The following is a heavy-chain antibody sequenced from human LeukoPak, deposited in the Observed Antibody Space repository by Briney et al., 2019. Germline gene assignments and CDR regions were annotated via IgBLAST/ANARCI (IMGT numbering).Heavy chain of an antibody. CDR3: ARDVSSTPNWEFDY. CDR2: INANSGGT. CDR1: GYTFADYF. V-gene: IGHV1-2*06. Sequence: ASVKVSCKTSGYTFADYFIHWVRQAPGQGLEWMGRINANSGGTKYQQKFQGRVTMTRDTSISTAYVEVNWLISDDTAIYYCARDVSSTPNWEFDYWGQGTLVTVSS. J-gene: IGHJ4*02. D-gene: IGHD1-26*01.